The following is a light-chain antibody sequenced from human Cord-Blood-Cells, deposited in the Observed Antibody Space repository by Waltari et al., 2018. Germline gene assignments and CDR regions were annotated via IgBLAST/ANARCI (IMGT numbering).Light chain of an antibody. CDR1: SSDVGGYNY. CDR2: DVS. Sequence: SALTQPASVSGSPGQSITISCTGTSSDVGGYNYVSWYQQHPGKAPKLMIYDVSNRPSGVSNLFSGSKSGNTASLTISGLQAEDEADYYCSSYTSSSTPYVFGTGTKVTVL. J-gene: IGLJ1*01. V-gene: IGLV2-14*03. CDR3: SSYTSSSTPYV.